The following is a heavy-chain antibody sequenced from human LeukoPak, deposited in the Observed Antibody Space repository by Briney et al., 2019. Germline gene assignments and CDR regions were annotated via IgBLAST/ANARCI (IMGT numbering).Heavy chain of an antibody. Sequence: PGGSLRLSCAASGFTVSSNYMSWVRQAPGKGLEGVSVIYSGGSTYYADSVKGRFTISRDNSKNTLYLQMNSLRAEDTAVYYCARGDSSGYYPFDYWGQGTLVTVSS. J-gene: IGHJ4*02. CDR1: GFTVSSNY. CDR3: ARGDSSGYYPFDY. CDR2: IYSGGST. D-gene: IGHD3-22*01. V-gene: IGHV3-53*01.